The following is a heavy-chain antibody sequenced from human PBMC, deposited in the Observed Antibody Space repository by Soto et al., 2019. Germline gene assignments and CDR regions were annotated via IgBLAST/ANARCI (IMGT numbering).Heavy chain of an antibody. CDR3: GKASLLRFLDSSFDY. J-gene: IGHJ4*02. V-gene: IGHV3-23*01. CDR1: GFTFGNYA. D-gene: IGHD3-3*01. Sequence: PGGSLSLSCAASGFTFGNYAMTWVRQAPGKGLEWVSGISGSGGSTYYADSVKGRFTISRDNSKNTLYLQMNSLRAEDTAVYYCGKASLLRFLDSSFDYWGQGTLVTVSS. CDR2: ISGSGGST.